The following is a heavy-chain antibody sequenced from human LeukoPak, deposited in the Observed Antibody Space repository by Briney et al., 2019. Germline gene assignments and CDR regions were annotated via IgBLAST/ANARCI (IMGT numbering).Heavy chain of an antibody. CDR1: GGSFSGYY. D-gene: IGHD2-21*02. CDR3: ARGGYCGGDCYSYDY. CDR2: INHSGST. J-gene: IGHJ4*02. Sequence: SETLSLTCAVYGGSFSGYYWSWIRQPPGKGLEWIGEINHSGSTNYNPSLKSRVTISVDTSKNQFSLKLSSVTAADTAVYYCARGGYCGGDCYSYDYWGQGTLVTVSS. V-gene: IGHV4-34*01.